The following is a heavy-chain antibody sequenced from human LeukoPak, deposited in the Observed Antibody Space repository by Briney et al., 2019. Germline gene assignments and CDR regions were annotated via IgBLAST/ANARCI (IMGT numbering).Heavy chain of an antibody. D-gene: IGHD4-17*01. Sequence: PGGSLRLSCAASGFTFSSYSMDWVRQAPGKGLEWVSSISSSSSYIDYADSVKGRFTISRDNAKNSLYLQMNSLRAEDTAVYYCARGSPLFYTVTTYFDYWGQGTLVTVSS. CDR1: GFTFSSYS. J-gene: IGHJ4*02. CDR3: ARGSPLFYTVTTYFDY. V-gene: IGHV3-21*01. CDR2: ISSSSSYI.